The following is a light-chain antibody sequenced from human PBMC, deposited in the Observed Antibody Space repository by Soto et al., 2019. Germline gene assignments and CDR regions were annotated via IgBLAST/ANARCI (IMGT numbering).Light chain of an antibody. Sequence: QSVLTQPPSVSAAPGQKVTISCSGSSSNIGNNYVSWYQQLPGTDPKLLIYDNNKRPSGIPDRFSGYKSGTSATLGITGLQTRDEADYYCGTWDSTVSGGGVFGGGTKLTVL. CDR2: DNN. CDR1: SSNIGNNY. J-gene: IGLJ2*01. CDR3: GTWDSTVSGGGV. V-gene: IGLV1-51*01.